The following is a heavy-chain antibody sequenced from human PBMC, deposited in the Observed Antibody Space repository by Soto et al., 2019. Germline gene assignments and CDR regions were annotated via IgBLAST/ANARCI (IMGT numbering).Heavy chain of an antibody. J-gene: IGHJ4*02. CDR2: ISSSGSTI. V-gene: IGHV3-48*03. CDR3: ARDYCGGDCYSI. D-gene: IGHD2-21*02. CDR1: GFTYSSYG. Sequence: GGSLRLSCAASGFTYSSYGMNWVRQAPGKGLEWISYISSSGSTIYYADSVKGRFTVSRDNAKNSLYLQMNSLRAEDTAVYYCARDYCGGDCYSIWGQGTLVTVSS.